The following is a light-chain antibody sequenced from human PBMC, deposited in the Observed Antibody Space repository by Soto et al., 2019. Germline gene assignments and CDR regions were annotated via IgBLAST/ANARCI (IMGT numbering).Light chain of an antibody. CDR3: QQYNNWPYT. CDR2: GAS. Sequence: ELVMTQSPATLSVSPGERATLSCRASQSVSSSLAWYQQKPGQAPRLLIYGASTGANGIPARFSGSGSGTEFTLTISRLQSEDFAVYYCQQYNNWPYTFGQGTKLEIK. J-gene: IGKJ2*01. CDR1: QSVSSS. V-gene: IGKV3-15*01.